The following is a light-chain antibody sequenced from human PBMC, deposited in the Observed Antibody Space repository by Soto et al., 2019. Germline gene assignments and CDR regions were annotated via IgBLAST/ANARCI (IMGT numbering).Light chain of an antibody. V-gene: IGKV2-28*01. J-gene: IGKJ1*01. CDR2: VDS. CDR1: QNLLQSNGHNY. Sequence: DIVMTQSPLSRPVTPGEPASISCRSSQNLLQSNGHNYVSWYLQKPGQSPQLLIYVDSSRASGVPDRFSGSGSGTDFTLTISRLEPEDFAVYYCQHYGSSSPVAFGQGTKVDIK. CDR3: QHYGSSSPVA.